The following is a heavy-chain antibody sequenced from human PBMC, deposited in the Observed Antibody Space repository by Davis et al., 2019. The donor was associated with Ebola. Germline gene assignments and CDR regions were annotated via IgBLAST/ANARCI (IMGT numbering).Heavy chain of an antibody. CDR2: VFPSGNT. J-gene: IGHJ4*01. CDR3: ARGAKGLFGSVLEMFDY. CDR1: GDSIRSGGYS. D-gene: IGHD5-24*01. Sequence: PSETLSLTCTVSGDSIRSGGYSWSWVRQPPGKGLEWIGSVFPSGNTNYNPSLKSRVSMSIDTSKSQFSLRLNSLIAADTAVYFCARGAKGLFGSVLEMFDYWGHGSLVTVSS. V-gene: IGHV4-61*08.